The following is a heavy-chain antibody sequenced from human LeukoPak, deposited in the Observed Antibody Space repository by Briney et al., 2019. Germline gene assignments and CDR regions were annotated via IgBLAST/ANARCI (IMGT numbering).Heavy chain of an antibody. CDR1: GYTFTSYG. CDR2: ISAYNGNT. CDR3: ARGYCSRGSCSVYYYYGMDV. D-gene: IGHD2-15*01. V-gene: IGHV1-18*01. J-gene: IGHJ6*02. Sequence: ASVKVSCKASGYTFTSYGISWVRQAPGQGLEWMGWISAYNGNTNYAQKLQGRVTMTTDTSTSTAYMELRNLRSDDTAVYYCARGYCSRGSCSVYYYYGMDVWGQGTTVTVSS.